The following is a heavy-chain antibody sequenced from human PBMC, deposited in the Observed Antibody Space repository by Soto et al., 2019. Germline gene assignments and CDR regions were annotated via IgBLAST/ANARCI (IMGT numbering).Heavy chain of an antibody. CDR2: ISYDGSSG. CDR3: AKDRGGLALYFDY. CDR1: GITLSSSG. J-gene: IGHJ4*01. V-gene: IGHV3-30*19. D-gene: IGHD3-16*01. Sequence: QVQLVESGGGVVQPGRSLRLSCAASGITLSSSGMHWVRQAPGKGLEWVALISYDGSSGYYADSVKGRFTISRDNSKYTVYLQMNSLRGEDAAVYYCAKDRGGLALYFDYWGHGTLVSVSS.